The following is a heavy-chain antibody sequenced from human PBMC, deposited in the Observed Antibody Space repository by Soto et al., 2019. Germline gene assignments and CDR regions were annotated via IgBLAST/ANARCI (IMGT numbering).Heavy chain of an antibody. D-gene: IGHD4-17*01. CDR3: ARGGDGDFALLYMDV. J-gene: IGHJ6*03. V-gene: IGHV4-31*03. Sequence: SETLSLTCTVSGGSISSGGYYWSWIRQHPGKGLEWIGYIYYSGSTYYNPSLKSRVTISVDTSKNQFSLKLSSVTAADTAVYYCARGGDGDFALLYMDVWGKGTTVTVSS. CDR1: GGSISSGGYY. CDR2: IYYSGST.